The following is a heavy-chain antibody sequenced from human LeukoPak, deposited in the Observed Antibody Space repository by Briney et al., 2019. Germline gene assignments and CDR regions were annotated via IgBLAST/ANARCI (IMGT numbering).Heavy chain of an antibody. CDR2: IYSGGGT. J-gene: IGHJ4*02. Sequence: GGSLRLSCAVSGFTVSSNYMSWVRQAPGKGLEWVSLIYSGGGTYYADSVRGRFTISRDNSKNTLFLQMSSLRAEDTAVYYCATRGATQPPYWGQGTLVTVSS. D-gene: IGHD1-26*01. CDR1: GFTVSSNY. CDR3: ATRGATQPPY. V-gene: IGHV3-53*01.